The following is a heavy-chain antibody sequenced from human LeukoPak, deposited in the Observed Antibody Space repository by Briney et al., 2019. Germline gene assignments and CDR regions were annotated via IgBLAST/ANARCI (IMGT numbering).Heavy chain of an antibody. CDR2: IYTSGST. D-gene: IGHD3-10*01. V-gene: IGHV4-61*02. CDR1: GGSISSGSYY. Sequence: SETLSLTCTVSGGSISSGSYYWSWIRQPAGKGLEWIGRIYTSGSTNYNPSLKSRVTISVDTSKNQFSLKLSSVTAADTAVYYCARERITMVRGAKNWFDPWGQGTLVTVSS. J-gene: IGHJ5*02. CDR3: ARERITMVRGAKNWFDP.